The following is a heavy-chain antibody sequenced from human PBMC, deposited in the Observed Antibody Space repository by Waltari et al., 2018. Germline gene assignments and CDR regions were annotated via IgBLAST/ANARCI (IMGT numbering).Heavy chain of an antibody. CDR3: AHRLPCSGCNWNYWNYGHFDY. CDR2: IYWDNDK. CDR1: GFSLSTRGVG. Sequence: QITLKESGPTLVEPTQTLTLTCTFSGFSLSTRGVGVGWIRQPPGKALEWLALIYWDNDKRYSPSLKSRLTVTKDTSKNQVVLTMTNMDPVDTATYYCAHRLPCSGCNWNYWNYGHFDYWGQGTLVIVSS. J-gene: IGHJ4*02. V-gene: IGHV2-5*02. D-gene: IGHD1-7*01.